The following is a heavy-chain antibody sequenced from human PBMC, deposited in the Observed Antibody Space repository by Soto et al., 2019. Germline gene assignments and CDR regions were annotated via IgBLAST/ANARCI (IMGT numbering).Heavy chain of an antibody. CDR3: ARDMDTARGYAMDV. Sequence: PWGSLRLSCSASGSTCSNNGMNWVHQAPGKGLEWVALTWYDGSNKYYVDSVKGRFTISRDNSKSTLYRQMNSLRAEDTAVYYCARDMDTARGYAMDVWGQGTTVTVS. J-gene: IGHJ6*02. CDR2: TWYDGSNK. V-gene: IGHV3-33*01. D-gene: IGHD5-18*01. CDR1: GSTCSNNG.